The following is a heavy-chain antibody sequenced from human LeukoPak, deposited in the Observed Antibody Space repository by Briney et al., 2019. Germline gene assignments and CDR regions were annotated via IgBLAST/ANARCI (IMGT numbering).Heavy chain of an antibody. V-gene: IGHV1-18*01. CDR2: ISGYNANT. CDR3: ARVGGSYSEYYFDY. J-gene: IGHJ4*02. D-gene: IGHD1-26*01. Sequence: ASVKVSCKASGDTFTTYGINWVRQAPGQGLEWMGWISGYNANTKYAQNLQGRVTMTTDTSTSTAYMELGSLRSDDTAVYYCARVGGSYSEYYFDYWGQGTPVTVSS. CDR1: GDTFTTYG.